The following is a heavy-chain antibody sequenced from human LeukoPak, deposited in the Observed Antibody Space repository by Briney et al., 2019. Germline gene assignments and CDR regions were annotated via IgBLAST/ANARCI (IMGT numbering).Heavy chain of an antibody. Sequence: GGSLRLSCAASGFTFSSYAMSWVRQAPGKGLEWVSAISGSGGNTYYADSVKGRFTISRDNSKNTLYLQMNSLRAEDTAIYYCAKALLGYCSSTNCSPGYYMDVWGKGTTVTVSS. V-gene: IGHV3-23*01. CDR1: GFTFSSYA. D-gene: IGHD2-2*01. CDR2: ISGSGGNT. J-gene: IGHJ6*03. CDR3: AKALLGYCSSTNCSPGYYMDV.